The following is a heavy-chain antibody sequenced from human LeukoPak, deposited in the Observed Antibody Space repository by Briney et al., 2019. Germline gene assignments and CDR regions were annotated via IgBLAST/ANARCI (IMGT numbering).Heavy chain of an antibody. V-gene: IGHV3-23*01. J-gene: IGHJ4*02. Sequence: GGSLRPSCAASGFTFSSYGMTWVRQAPGKGLEWVAEISGSGDNTYYADSVKGRFTISRDNSKNTLYLQMNSLSAEDTAVYMCAKRAIIDYGRHFDYWGQGTLVSVSS. D-gene: IGHD4-17*01. CDR3: AKRAIIDYGRHFDY. CDR1: GFTFSSYG. CDR2: ISGSGDNT.